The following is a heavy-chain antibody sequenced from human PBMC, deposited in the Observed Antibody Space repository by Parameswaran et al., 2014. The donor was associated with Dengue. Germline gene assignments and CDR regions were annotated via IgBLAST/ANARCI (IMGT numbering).Heavy chain of an antibody. V-gene: IGHV1-18*01. D-gene: IGHD3-3*01. CDR3: ATHDFWSGYYDR. CDR2: ISGYNGNT. J-gene: IGHJ4*02. Sequence: SWVRQAPGQGLEWMGWISGYNGNTNYAQEFQDRATLTTDTSTSTAYMELRSLRSDDTAVYYCATHDFWSGYYDRWGQGTLVTVSS.